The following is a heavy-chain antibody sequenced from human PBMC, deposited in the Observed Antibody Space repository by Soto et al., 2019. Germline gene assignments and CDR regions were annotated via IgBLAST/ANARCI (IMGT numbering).Heavy chain of an antibody. J-gene: IGHJ5*02. CDR2: IFCGDSDT. CDR3: ARLIAARTNWFDP. V-gene: IGHV5-51*01. Sequence: PGESLKISCKDSGYKFSTNWIAWVRQMPGKGLEWVGVIFCGDSDTRYSPSFQGQVTISADKSISSAYLQWSSLKASDTAMYYCARLIAARTNWFDPWGQGTLVTVSS. CDR1: GYKFSTNW. D-gene: IGHD6-6*01.